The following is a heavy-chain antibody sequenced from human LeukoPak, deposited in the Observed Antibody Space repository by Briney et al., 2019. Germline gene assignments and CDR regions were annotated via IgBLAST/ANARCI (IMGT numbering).Heavy chain of an antibody. J-gene: IGHJ5*02. CDR2: IYYTGST. D-gene: IGHD1-26*01. CDR3: ARDGRLGGRDRSGGWFDP. V-gene: IGHV4-61*08. CDR1: GGSVSSGDHY. Sequence: SETLSLTCSVSGGSVSSGDHYWTWIRQSPGKGLEWIGYIYYTGSTNYNPSLKSRVTISVDTSKNQFSLKLSSVTAAGTAVYYCARDGRLGGRDRSGGWFDPLGQGNLVTVSS.